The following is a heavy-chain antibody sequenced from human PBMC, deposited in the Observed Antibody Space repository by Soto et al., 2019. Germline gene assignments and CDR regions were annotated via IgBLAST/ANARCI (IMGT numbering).Heavy chain of an antibody. D-gene: IGHD3-3*01. J-gene: IGHJ6*02. V-gene: IGHV1-8*01. CDR3: ARETKFDFWRKGLAV. Sequence: SSVKVSCKASGYTFTSYDINWVRQAPGQGLEWLGWMNPNSGSTGYAQNFQGRVTMTRNISINTAHMELSSLRSEDTAVYYCARETKFDFWRKGLAVWGQGTMVTVS. CDR2: MNPNSGST. CDR1: GYTFTSYD.